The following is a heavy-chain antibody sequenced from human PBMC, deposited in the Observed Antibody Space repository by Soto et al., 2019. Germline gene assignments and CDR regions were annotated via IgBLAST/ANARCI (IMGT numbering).Heavy chain of an antibody. J-gene: IGHJ4*02. CDR3: ASSHNVLLWFGEPGVFDY. CDR2: ISSSGSYI. D-gene: IGHD3-10*01. Sequence: EVQLVESGGGLVKPGGSLRLSCAASGFTFTTYSMTWVRQAPGKGLEWVSSISSSGSYIYYADSVKGRFTISRDNAKNSLYLQMNSLIPEDTAVYYCASSHNVLLWFGEPGVFDYWGQGTLVTVSS. CDR1: GFTFTTYS. V-gene: IGHV3-21*01.